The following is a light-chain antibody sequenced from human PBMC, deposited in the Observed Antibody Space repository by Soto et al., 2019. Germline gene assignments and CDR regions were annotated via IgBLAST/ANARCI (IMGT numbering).Light chain of an antibody. Sequence: EVVLTQSPDTLSLSPGEGATLSCRASQSVSNSYLAWYQQKPGQAPRLLIYGASSRATGIPDRFSASGSGTDFTLTISRLEPEDFAVYYCQQYISSPLTFGQGTKVDIK. J-gene: IGKJ1*01. CDR3: QQYISSPLT. CDR1: QSVSNSY. V-gene: IGKV3-20*01. CDR2: GAS.